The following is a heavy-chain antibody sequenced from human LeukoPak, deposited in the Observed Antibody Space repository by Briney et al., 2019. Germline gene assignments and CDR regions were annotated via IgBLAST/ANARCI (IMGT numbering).Heavy chain of an antibody. Sequence: ASVKVSCKASGYTFTGCYMHWVRQAPGQGLEWMGWINPNSGGTNYAQKFQGRVTMTRDTSISTAYMELSRLRSDDTAVYYCARTHCSSTSCYPYFDYWGQGTLVTVSS. CDR2: INPNSGGT. CDR3: ARTHCSSTSCYPYFDY. CDR1: GYTFTGCY. J-gene: IGHJ4*02. V-gene: IGHV1-2*02. D-gene: IGHD2-2*01.